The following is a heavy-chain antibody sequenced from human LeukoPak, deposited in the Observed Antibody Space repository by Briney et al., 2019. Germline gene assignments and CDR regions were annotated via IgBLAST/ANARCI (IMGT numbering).Heavy chain of an antibody. CDR1: GFIVSNNY. Sequence: GGSLRLSCAASGFIVSNNYMSWVRQAPGKGLEWVSVFYRDGGIYYADSVKGRFTISRDNSMNTVYLQMNSLRAEDTAVYYCASGKGSGYFDYRGQGTLVTVSS. V-gene: IGHV3-53*01. J-gene: IGHJ4*02. CDR3: ASGKGSGYFDY. CDR2: FYRDGGI. D-gene: IGHD2-15*01.